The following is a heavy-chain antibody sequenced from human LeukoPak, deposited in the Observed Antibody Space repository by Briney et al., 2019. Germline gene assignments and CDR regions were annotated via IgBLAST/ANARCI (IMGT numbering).Heavy chain of an antibody. CDR3: ARDHDYSGSPFFDY. D-gene: IGHD1-26*01. CDR1: GGSISSGGYY. CDR2: IYYSGST. J-gene: IGHJ4*02. Sequence: PSETLSLTCTVSGGSISSGGYYWSWIRQPPGKGLEWIGSIYYSGSTYYNPSLKSRVTISVDTSKKKFSLKLNSVTAADTAVYYCARDHDYSGSPFFDYWGQGTLVTVSS. V-gene: IGHV4-39*07.